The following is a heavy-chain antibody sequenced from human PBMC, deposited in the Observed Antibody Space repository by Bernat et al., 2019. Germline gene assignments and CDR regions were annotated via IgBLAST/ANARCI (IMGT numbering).Heavy chain of an antibody. CDR1: GYTFSTYW. V-gene: IGHV5-51*01. D-gene: IGHD2-21*01. CDR2: IYPGDSDT. CDR3: VRVNQGYFDY. J-gene: IGHJ4*02. Sequence: EVQLVQSGAEVKKPGESLRISCQGSGYTFSTYWITWVRQVPGKGLEWMGIIYPGDSDTRYSPSFQGQVTISVDKSISTAYLQWSSLKASDTAMYYCVRVNQGYFDYWGQGTLVTVSS.